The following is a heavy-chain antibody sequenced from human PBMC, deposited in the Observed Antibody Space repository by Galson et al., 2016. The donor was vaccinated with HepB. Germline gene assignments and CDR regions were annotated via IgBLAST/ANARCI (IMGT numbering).Heavy chain of an antibody. CDR3: VKKTRPVAGPPYYFDY. J-gene: IGHJ4*02. CDR1: GFTFSSYP. CDR2: ISSDGSRT. D-gene: IGHD6-19*01. V-gene: IGHV3-64D*06. Sequence: SLRLSCAASGFTFSSYPMYWVRQAPGKGLEYVSAISSDGSRTFYADSVKGRSTISRDNSKNTLHLQMSSLRTEDTAIYFCVKKTRPVAGPPYYFDYWGQGSLVTVSS.